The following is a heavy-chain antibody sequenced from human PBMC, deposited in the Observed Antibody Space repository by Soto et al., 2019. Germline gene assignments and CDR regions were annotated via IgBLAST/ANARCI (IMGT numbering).Heavy chain of an antibody. V-gene: IGHV4-31*03. CDR2: IYYSGST. D-gene: IGHD2-2*01. Sequence: QVQLQESGPGLVKPSQTLSLTCTVSGGSISSGGYYWSWIRQHPGKGLEWIGYIYYSGSTYYNPSLKSRVTIPVDTSKNPCSLKLSSVTAAATAVYYCAREKYCSSPRCDHTPPVAYFDYWGQGTLVTVSS. CDR3: AREKYCSSPRCDHTPPVAYFDY. CDR1: GGSISSGGYY. J-gene: IGHJ4*02.